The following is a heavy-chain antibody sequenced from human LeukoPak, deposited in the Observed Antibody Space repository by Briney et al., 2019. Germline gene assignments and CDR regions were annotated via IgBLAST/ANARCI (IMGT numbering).Heavy chain of an antibody. Sequence: PGGSLRLSCAASGFKFDDYGMSWVRQAPGKGLEVVAVISYDGSNKYYADSVKGRFTISRDNSKNILYLQMSSLRAEDTAVYYCAKDPNPFYDFWSGYKWGQGTLVTVSS. CDR2: ISYDGSNK. CDR1: GFKFDDYG. J-gene: IGHJ4*02. CDR3: AKDPNPFYDFWSGYK. D-gene: IGHD3-3*01. V-gene: IGHV3-30*18.